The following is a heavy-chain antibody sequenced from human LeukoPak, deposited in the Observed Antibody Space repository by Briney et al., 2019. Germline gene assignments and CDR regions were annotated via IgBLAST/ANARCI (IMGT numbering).Heavy chain of an antibody. Sequence: PGGSLRLSCAASGFSFSSYAMSWVRQAPGKGMDWVSGISGSGTTIYYADYAKGRFTISRDNSKNTLYLQMNSLRAEDTAVYYCAKEINHQWLVPLDAFDIWGQGTMVTVSS. CDR2: ISGSGTTI. CDR1: GFSFSSYA. V-gene: IGHV3-23*01. J-gene: IGHJ3*02. D-gene: IGHD6-19*01. CDR3: AKEINHQWLVPLDAFDI.